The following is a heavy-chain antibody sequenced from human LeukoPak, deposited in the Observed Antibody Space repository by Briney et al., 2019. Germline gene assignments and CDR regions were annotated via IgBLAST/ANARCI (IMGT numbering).Heavy chain of an antibody. D-gene: IGHD1/OR15-1a*01. J-gene: IGHJ5*02. CDR2: IKQDGNEK. CDR1: GFRFSTYW. V-gene: IGHV3-7*01. CDR3: GTVHRYNWFDP. Sequence: GGSLRLSCTASGFRFSTYWMSWVRQAPGKGLEWVAEIKQDGNEKDYVDSVKGRFTISRDNAEQSLYLQMNSLRADDTAVYYCGTVHRYNWFDPWGQGTLVTVSS.